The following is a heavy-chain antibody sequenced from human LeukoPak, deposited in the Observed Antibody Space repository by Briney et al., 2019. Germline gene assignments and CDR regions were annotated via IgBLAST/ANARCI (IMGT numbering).Heavy chain of an antibody. Sequence: SETMSLTCTVSGGSISSSSYYWGWIRQPPGKGLEWIGSIYYSGSTYYNPSLKSRVTISVDTSKNQFSLKLSSVTAADTAVYYCAREVLGIQLWFGSMDVWGQRTTVTVSS. CDR3: AREVLGIQLWFGSMDV. V-gene: IGHV4-39*07. J-gene: IGHJ6*02. CDR2: IYYSGST. D-gene: IGHD5-18*01. CDR1: GGSISSSSYY.